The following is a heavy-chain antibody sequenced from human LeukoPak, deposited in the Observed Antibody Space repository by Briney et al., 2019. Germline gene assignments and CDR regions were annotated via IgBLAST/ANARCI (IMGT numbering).Heavy chain of an antibody. CDR3: ATALRFLEWNR. Sequence: GGSLRLSCAASGFTFSSYAMSWVRQAPGKGLEWVSAISGSGGSTYYADSVKGRFTISRDNSKNTLYLQMNSLRAEDTAVYYCATALRFLEWNRGGQGTLVTVSS. CDR2: ISGSGGST. CDR1: GFTFSSYA. D-gene: IGHD3-3*01. J-gene: IGHJ4*02. V-gene: IGHV3-23*01.